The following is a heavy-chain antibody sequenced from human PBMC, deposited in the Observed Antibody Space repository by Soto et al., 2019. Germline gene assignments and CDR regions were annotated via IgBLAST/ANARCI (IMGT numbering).Heavy chain of an antibody. Sequence: ASVKVSCKASGYRFSDYGIDWVRQAPGQPLEWMGWINVGDGSRKYSQKFRGRFTITRDTSAMIAYMELSSLRYEDTATYYSAREKLVEGAYLDYWGQGTMVTVSS. CDR3: AREKLVEGAYLDY. V-gene: IGHV1-3*01. J-gene: IGHJ4*02. CDR2: INVGDGSR. CDR1: GYRFSDYG. D-gene: IGHD2-15*01.